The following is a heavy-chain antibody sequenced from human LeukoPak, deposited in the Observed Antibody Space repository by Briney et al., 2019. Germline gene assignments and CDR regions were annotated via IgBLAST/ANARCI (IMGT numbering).Heavy chain of an antibody. CDR2: ISSSGSII. Sequence: GGSLRLSCAASGFTFSSYEMNWVRQAPGKGLEWVSYISSSGSIIYYADSVKGRFTISRDNSKNTLFLQMNSLRAEDTAVYHCAKDALSGWYGYSDYWGQGTLVTVSS. CDR1: GFTFSSYE. D-gene: IGHD6-19*01. CDR3: AKDALSGWYGYSDY. J-gene: IGHJ4*02. V-gene: IGHV3-48*03.